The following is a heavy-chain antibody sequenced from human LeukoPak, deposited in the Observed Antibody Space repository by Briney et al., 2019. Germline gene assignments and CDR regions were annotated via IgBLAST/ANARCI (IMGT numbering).Heavy chain of an antibody. CDR3: ARVWDYDSSGYRGGMGY. J-gene: IGHJ4*02. D-gene: IGHD3-22*01. CDR1: GYTFTSYY. CDR2: INPSGGST. V-gene: IGHV1-46*01. Sequence: ASVKVSCTASGYTFTSYYMHWVRQVPGQGLEWMGIINPSGGSTSYAQKFQGRVTMTRDTSTSTVYMELSSLRSEDTAVYYCARVWDYDSSGYRGGMGYWGQGTLVTVSS.